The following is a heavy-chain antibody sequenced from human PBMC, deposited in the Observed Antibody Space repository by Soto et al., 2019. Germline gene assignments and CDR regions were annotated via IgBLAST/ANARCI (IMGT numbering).Heavy chain of an antibody. CDR1: GFTFDDYA. CDR3: AKDERISIADLSGFDP. V-gene: IGHV3-9*01. Sequence: EVQLVESGGGLVQPGRSLRLSCAASGFTFDDYAMHWVRQAPGKGLEWVSGISWNSGSIGYADSVKGRFTISRDNAKNSLYLQMNSLRAEDTALYYCAKDERISIADLSGFDPWGQGTLVTVSS. CDR2: ISWNSGSI. D-gene: IGHD6-6*01. J-gene: IGHJ5*02.